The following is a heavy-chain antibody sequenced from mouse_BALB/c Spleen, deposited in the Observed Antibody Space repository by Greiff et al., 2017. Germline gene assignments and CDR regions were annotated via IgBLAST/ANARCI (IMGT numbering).Heavy chain of an antibody. J-gene: IGHJ2*01. CDR1: GYSITSDYA. V-gene: IGHV3-2*02. CDR3: ARGGSLDY. Sequence: EVQLQQSGPGLVKPSQSLSLTCTVTGYSITSDYAWNWIRQFPGNKLEWMGYISYSGSTSYNPSLKSRISITRDTSKNQFFLQLNSVTTEDTATYYCARGGSLDYWGQGTTLTVSS. CDR2: ISYSGST.